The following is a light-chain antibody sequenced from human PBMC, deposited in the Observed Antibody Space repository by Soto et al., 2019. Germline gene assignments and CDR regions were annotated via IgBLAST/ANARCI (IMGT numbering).Light chain of an antibody. CDR2: DAS. CDR1: QDIDNN. Sequence: DIQMTQSPSSLSASVGDRVTITCQASQDIDNNLNWYQQRPGKAPKVLIYDASNLKGGVPSRFTGSGSGTDFTFTISSLQPEDIATYYCQQYDDFPYTFGQGTKLEI. V-gene: IGKV1-33*01. J-gene: IGKJ2*01. CDR3: QQYDDFPYT.